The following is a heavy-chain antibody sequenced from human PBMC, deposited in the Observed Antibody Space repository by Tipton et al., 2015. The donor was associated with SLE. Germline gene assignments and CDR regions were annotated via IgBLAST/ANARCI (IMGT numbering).Heavy chain of an antibody. CDR1: GFTFSSYW. CDR2: INQDGSEK. Sequence: GSLRLSCAASGFTFSSYWMTWVRQAPGKGLEWVANINQDGSEKYYVDSVEGRFTISRDNAKNSLFLQMNGLRADDTAVYYCARDEGGYNGFYFDSWGQGTLVTVSS. J-gene: IGHJ4*02. CDR3: ARDEGGYNGFYFDS. D-gene: IGHD5-24*01. V-gene: IGHV3-7*01.